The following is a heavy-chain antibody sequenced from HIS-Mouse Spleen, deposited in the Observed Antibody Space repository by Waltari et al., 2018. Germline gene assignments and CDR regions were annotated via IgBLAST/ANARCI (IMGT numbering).Heavy chain of an antibody. CDR1: GITFDDYA. CDR2: ISWNSGSI. J-gene: IGHJ4*02. V-gene: IGHV3-9*01. CDR3: VKDMRYSSSYFDY. D-gene: IGHD6-6*01. Sequence: EVQLVESGGGLVQPGRSLRLSCAASGITFDDYAMHWVRQAPGKGLEWVSGISWNSGSIGYADSVKGRFTISRDNAKNSLYLQMNSLRAEDTALYYCVKDMRYSSSYFDYWGQGTLVTVSS.